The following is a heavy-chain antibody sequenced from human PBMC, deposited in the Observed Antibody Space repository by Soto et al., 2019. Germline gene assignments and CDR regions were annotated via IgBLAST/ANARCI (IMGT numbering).Heavy chain of an antibody. J-gene: IGHJ5*02. CDR3: ARVYCSGGSCYFGWFDP. CDR2: IIPIFGTA. Sequence: QVQLVQSGAEVKKPGSSVNVSCKASGGTFSSYAISWVRQAPGQGLEWMGGIIPIFGTANYAQKFQGRVTITADESTSTAYMELSSLRSEDTAVYYCARVYCSGGSCYFGWFDPWGQGTLVTVSS. CDR1: GGTFSSYA. V-gene: IGHV1-69*01. D-gene: IGHD2-15*01.